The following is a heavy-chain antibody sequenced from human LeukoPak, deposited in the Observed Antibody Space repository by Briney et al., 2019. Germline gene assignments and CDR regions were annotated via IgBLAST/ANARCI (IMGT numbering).Heavy chain of an antibody. CDR3: ARGIPAAGAFDC. D-gene: IGHD6-13*01. CDR2: FYSGGTT. Sequence: GGSLRLSCEASGFTVSSNYMSWVRQAPGKGLEWVSVFYSGGTTYYADSVKGRFTISRDNSKNTLFLQMNSMGAEDTAMYYCARGIPAAGAFDCWGQGTLVTVSS. J-gene: IGHJ4*02. V-gene: IGHV3-53*01. CDR1: GFTVSSNY.